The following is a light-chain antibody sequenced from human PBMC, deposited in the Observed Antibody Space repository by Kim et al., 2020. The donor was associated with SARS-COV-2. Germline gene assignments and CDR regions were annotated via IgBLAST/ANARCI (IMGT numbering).Light chain of an antibody. CDR1: QSVSSY. J-gene: IGKJ4*01. CDR2: DAS. CDR3: QQRSNWPLT. Sequence: LSPGERATLSCRASQSVSSYLAWYQQKPDQAPRLLIYDASNRATCIPARFSGSGSGTDFTLTISSLEPEDFAVYYCQQRSNWPLTFGGGTKVDIK. V-gene: IGKV3-11*01.